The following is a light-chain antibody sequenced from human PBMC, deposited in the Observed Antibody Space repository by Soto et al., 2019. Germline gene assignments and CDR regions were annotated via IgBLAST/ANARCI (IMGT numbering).Light chain of an antibody. CDR3: CSYAGDYVV. CDR1: SSDVGGYNF. CDR2: EVS. V-gene: IGLV2-11*01. Sequence: QSVLTQPRSVSGSPGQSVTISCTGTSSDVGGYNFVSWYQHQPGKAPKFMIYEVSKRPSGVPDRFSGSKSGNTASLTISGLQTEDEGDYYCCSYAGDYVVFGGGTKLTVL. J-gene: IGLJ2*01.